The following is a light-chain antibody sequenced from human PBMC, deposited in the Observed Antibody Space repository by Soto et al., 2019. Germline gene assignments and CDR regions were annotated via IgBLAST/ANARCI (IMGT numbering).Light chain of an antibody. CDR3: QHYGRSAIFT. CDR2: DTT. J-gene: IGKJ3*01. CDR1: QSVGSH. Sequence: EVVLTQSPATLSLSPGERATLSCRASQSVGSHLAWYQQKPGQAPRLLIYDTTNRATGIPVRFRGSGSETDFTLTIGSLQPEDSAVYYCQHYGRSAIFTLGPGTTVDIK. V-gene: IGKV3-11*01.